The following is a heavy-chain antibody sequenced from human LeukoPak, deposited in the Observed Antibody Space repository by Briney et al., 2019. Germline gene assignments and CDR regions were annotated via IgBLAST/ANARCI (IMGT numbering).Heavy chain of an antibody. Sequence: ASVKVSCKASGYTFTGYYMHWVRQAPGQGLEWMGWISVYKGYTNYEQKFQGRVTVTTDTSTSTAYMELRSLRSDDTAVYYCARDRGSEMATIIDYWGQGTLVTVSS. D-gene: IGHD5-24*01. CDR3: ARDRGSEMATIIDY. V-gene: IGHV1-18*04. CDR2: ISVYKGYT. J-gene: IGHJ4*02. CDR1: GYTFTGYY.